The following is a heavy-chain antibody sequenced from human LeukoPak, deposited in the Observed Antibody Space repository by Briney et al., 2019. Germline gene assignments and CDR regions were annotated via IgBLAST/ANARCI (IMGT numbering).Heavy chain of an antibody. J-gene: IGHJ5*02. CDR3: ARVKHSSSWYWFDP. CDR1: DGSISSGDYY. Sequence: SETLSLTCTVSDGSISSGDYYWSWIRQPPGKGLEWIGYIYYSGSTYYNPSLKSRVTISVDTSKNQFSLKLSSVTAADTAVYYCARVKHSSSWYWFDPWGQGTLVTVSS. V-gene: IGHV4-30-4*01. CDR2: IYYSGST. D-gene: IGHD6-13*01.